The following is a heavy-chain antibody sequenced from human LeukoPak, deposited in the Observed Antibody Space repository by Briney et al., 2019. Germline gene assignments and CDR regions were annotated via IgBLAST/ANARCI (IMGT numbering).Heavy chain of an antibody. Sequence: GRSLRLSCAASGFTFSNYWMTWVRQAPGKGLEWEANINPDGSDKHYVGSVEGRFTISKDNAKNSLYLQMNSLRAEDTAVYYCTKSGGDWYEGEYWGQGALVTVSS. D-gene: IGHD2-21*02. CDR2: INPDGSDK. J-gene: IGHJ4*02. CDR1: GFTFSNYW. V-gene: IGHV3-7*05. CDR3: TKSGGDWYEGEY.